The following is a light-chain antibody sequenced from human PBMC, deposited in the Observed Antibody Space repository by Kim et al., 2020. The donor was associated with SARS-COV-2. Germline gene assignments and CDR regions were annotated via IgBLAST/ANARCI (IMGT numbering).Light chain of an antibody. Sequence: GQSVTVSCTGTSSYVGDYNYVSWYQQPPGKAPKLMIYEVSKRPSGVPDRFSGSKSGNTASLTVSGLQAEDEADYYCSSYAGSNNLVFGGGTQLTVL. V-gene: IGLV2-8*01. J-gene: IGLJ2*01. CDR3: SSYAGSNNLV. CDR1: SSYVGDYNY. CDR2: EVS.